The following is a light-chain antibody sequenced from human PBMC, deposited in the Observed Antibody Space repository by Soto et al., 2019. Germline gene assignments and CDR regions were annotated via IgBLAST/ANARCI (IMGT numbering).Light chain of an antibody. V-gene: IGLV2-14*01. J-gene: IGLJ3*02. CDR2: EVT. CDR3: SSYTSNTTPGV. CDR1: SSDVGGYDH. Sequence: QSALTQPASVSGSPGQSITLSCTGTSSDVGGYDHVSWYQQHPGKAPKLMIYEVTNRPSGVSNRFSGSKSGNTASLTISGLQAEDEADYYCSSYTSNTTPGVFGGGTKVTVL.